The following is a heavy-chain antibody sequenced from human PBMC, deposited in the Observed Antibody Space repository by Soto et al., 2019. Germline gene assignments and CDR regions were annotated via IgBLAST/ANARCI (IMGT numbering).Heavy chain of an antibody. J-gene: IGHJ6*02. CDR2: INHSGST. CDR1: GGSFSGYY. Sequence: SETLSLTCAVYGGSFSGYYWSWIRQPPGKGLEWIGEINHSGSTNYNPSLKSRVTISVDTSKNQFSLKLSSVTAADTAVYYCARGTTVTTRDNGMDVWGQGTTVTVSS. V-gene: IGHV4-34*01. D-gene: IGHD4-17*01. CDR3: ARGTTVTTRDNGMDV.